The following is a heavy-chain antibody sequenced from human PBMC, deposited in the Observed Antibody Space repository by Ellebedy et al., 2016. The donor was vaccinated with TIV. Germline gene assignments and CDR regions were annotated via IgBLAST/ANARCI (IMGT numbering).Heavy chain of an antibody. J-gene: IGHJ6*04. CDR3: ARGMHV. Sequence: GGSLRLSCAASGFTFNSYWMSWVRQAPGKGLEWVANINQDGSKNYCVDSVKGRFTISRDNAKNSGYLQMNSLRAEDTAVYYCARGMHVWGKGTTVTVSS. V-gene: IGHV3-7*01. CDR1: GFTFNSYW. CDR2: INQDGSKN.